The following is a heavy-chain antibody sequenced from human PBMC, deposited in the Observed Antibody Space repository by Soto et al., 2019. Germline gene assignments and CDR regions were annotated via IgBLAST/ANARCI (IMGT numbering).Heavy chain of an antibody. CDR1: GLTISNAR. D-gene: IGHD2-2*01. CDR2: IKSGNEGGTT. CDR3: TVNFVPVTDTTFDY. V-gene: IGHV3-15*01. J-gene: IGHJ4*02. Sequence: GGSLRLSCATSGLTISNARWSKVLQVPEKGLEWVGRIKSGNEGGTTDYAAPVKGRFTISSDDVKNTLYLQMNSLKTDGTVVYYCTVNFVPVTDTTFDYWGQGTLVTVSS.